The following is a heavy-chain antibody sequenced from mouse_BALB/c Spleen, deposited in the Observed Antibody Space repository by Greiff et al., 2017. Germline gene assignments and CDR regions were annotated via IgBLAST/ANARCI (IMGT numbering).Heavy chain of an antibody. CDR2: IYPGVGDT. D-gene: IGHD2-14*01. Sequence: QVQLQQSGAELVRPGSSVKISCKAFGYAFSCYWMHWVKQRPGQGLEWIGQIYPGVGDTNYNGKFKGKATLTADKSSSTAYMQISSLTTDDYAIFFSAREGGGYAWGQGTLVTVSA. J-gene: IGHJ3*01. CDR3: AREGGGYA. CDR1: GYAFSCYW. V-gene: IGHV1-80*01.